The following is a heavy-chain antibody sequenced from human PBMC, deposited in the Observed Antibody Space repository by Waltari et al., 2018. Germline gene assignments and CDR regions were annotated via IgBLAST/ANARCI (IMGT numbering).Heavy chain of an antibody. D-gene: IGHD3-22*01. CDR2: INWNSGSI. CDR1: GFTFDDYA. J-gene: IGHJ3*02. V-gene: IGHV3-9*01. Sequence: EVQLVESGGGLVQPGRSLRLSCAASGFTFDDYAMHWVRQAPGKGLEWGAGINWNSGSIGYGDSVKGRFTISRDNARNSLYLQMNSLTAEDTALYYCVKKNDEVYDRNGLVYDAFDMWGQGTMVSVSS. CDR3: VKKNDEVYDRNGLVYDAFDM.